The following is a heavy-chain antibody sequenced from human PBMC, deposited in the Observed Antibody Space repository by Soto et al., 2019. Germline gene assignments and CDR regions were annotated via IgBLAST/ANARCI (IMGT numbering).Heavy chain of an antibody. CDR3: ARWVVVAANNWYDP. J-gene: IGHJ5*02. Sequence: PSETLSLTCTVSGGSISSYYWSWIRQPPGKGLEWIGYIYYSGSTNYNPSLKSRVTISVDTSKNQFSLKLSSVTAADTAVYYCARWVVVAANNWYDPWGQGTLVTVSS. D-gene: IGHD2-15*01. CDR2: IYYSGST. CDR1: GGSISSYY. V-gene: IGHV4-59*01.